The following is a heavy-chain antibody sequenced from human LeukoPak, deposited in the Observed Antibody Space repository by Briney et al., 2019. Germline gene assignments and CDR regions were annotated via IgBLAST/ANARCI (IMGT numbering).Heavy chain of an antibody. J-gene: IGHJ3*01. D-gene: IGHD3-22*01. CDR3: ARDDYYDSSAYRENPFDV. CDR2: IIPILGTT. Sequence: SVKVSCKASGDTFSSYAISWLRQASGQGLEWMGGIIPILGTTNYAQKFQGRVTITADESTSTLYMELRSLRSEDTAIYYCARDDYYDSSAYRENPFDVWGQGTMVTVSS. CDR1: GDTFSSYA. V-gene: IGHV1-69*13.